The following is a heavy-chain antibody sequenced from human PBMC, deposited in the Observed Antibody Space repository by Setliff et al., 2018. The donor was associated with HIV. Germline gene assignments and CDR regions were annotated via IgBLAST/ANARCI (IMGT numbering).Heavy chain of an antibody. J-gene: IGHJ4*02. CDR1: GFTLSGYG. Sequence: GESLKISCEASGFTLSGYGMHWVRQAPGKGLEWMTVISNEGTEYYADSVKGRFTISRDNSKNTLYLHMNNLRGDDTAVYYCAKGCGGAGFCYYADYWGQGTVVTVSS. CDR3: AKGCGGAGFCYYADY. CDR2: ISNEGTE. D-gene: IGHD2-21*01. V-gene: IGHV3-30*18.